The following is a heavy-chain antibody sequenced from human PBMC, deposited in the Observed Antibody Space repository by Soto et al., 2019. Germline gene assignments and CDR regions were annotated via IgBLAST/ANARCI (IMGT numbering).Heavy chain of an antibody. V-gene: IGHV3-73*01. Sequence: VGSLRLSCAASGFTFSGSAMHWVRQASGKGLEWVGRIRSKANSYATAYAASVKGRFTISRDDSKNTAYLQMNSLKTEDTAVYYCTRSLATMIVKLQEYYFDYWGQGTLVTVSS. CDR3: TRSLATMIVKLQEYYFDY. CDR2: IRSKANSYAT. J-gene: IGHJ4*02. D-gene: IGHD3-22*01. CDR1: GFTFSGSA.